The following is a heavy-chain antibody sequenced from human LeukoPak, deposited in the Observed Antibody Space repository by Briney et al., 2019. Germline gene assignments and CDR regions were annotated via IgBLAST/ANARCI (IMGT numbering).Heavy chain of an antibody. D-gene: IGHD6-13*01. V-gene: IGHV4-39*01. CDR2: IYYSGST. J-gene: IGHJ6*03. CDR3: ARVIGSSSRYYCYYMDV. CDR1: GGSISSSSYY. Sequence: SETLSLTCTVSGGSISSSSYYWGWIRQPPGKGLEWIGSIYYSGSTYYNPSLKSRVTISVDTSKNQFSLKLSSVTAADTAVYYCARVIGSSSRYYCYYMDVWGKGTTVTVSS.